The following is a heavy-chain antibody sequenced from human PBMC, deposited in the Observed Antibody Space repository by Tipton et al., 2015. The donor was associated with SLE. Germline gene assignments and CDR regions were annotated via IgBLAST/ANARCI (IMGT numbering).Heavy chain of an antibody. V-gene: IGHV3-23*01. D-gene: IGHD1-26*01. CDR1: GFTFSSYG. CDR2: ISGSGGST. Sequence: SLRLSCAASGFTFSSYGMSWVRQAPGKGLEWVSAISGSGGSTYYADSVKGRFTISRDNSKNTLYLQMNSLRAEDTAVYYCAKDTEQGVRLFDYWGQGTLVTVSS. CDR3: AKDTEQGVRLFDY. J-gene: IGHJ4*02.